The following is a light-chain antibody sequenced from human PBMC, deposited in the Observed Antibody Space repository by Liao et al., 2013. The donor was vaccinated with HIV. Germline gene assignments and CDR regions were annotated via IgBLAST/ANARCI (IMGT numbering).Light chain of an antibody. CDR1: QSGDAD. Sequence: SYELTQSPSVSVSPGQTANITCSEDQSGDADVSWYQQKAGQSPVLVIFQGNKRPSGIPERFSGSNSGNTATLTISRVEAGDEADYYCQVWESSSDYVFGTGTKVTAL. CDR3: QVWESSSDYV. V-gene: IGLV3-1*01. CDR2: QGN. J-gene: IGLJ1*01.